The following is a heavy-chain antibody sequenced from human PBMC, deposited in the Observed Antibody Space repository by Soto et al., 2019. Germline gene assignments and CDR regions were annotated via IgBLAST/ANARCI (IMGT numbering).Heavy chain of an antibody. D-gene: IGHD3-10*01. V-gene: IGHV1-69*12. CDR2: IIPIDATV. CDR1: GGTFSNFA. J-gene: IGHJ6*01. CDR3: ARDLLGFGCTYGDV. Sequence: QVQLVQSGAEVKKPGSSVKVSCKASGGTFSNFALISWVRQAPGQGLEWMGGIIPIDATVNYAQKFQGRITLTADESTNTDYMDLGSLSSEDTAGYYCARDLLGFGCTYGDVWGQGTTVTVSS.